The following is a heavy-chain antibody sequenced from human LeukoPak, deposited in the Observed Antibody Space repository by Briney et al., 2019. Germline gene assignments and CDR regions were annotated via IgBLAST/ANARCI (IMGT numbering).Heavy chain of an antibody. V-gene: IGHV1-69*13. J-gene: IGHJ4*02. CDR3: ATGYSYGYVGSFDY. CDR1: GGTFSSYA. D-gene: IGHD5-18*01. CDR2: IIPIFGTA. Sequence: GASVTVSCKASGGTFSSYAISWVRQAPGQGLEWMGGIIPIFGTANYAQKFQGRVTITADESTSTAYMELSSLRSEDTAVYYCATGYSYGYVGSFDYWGQGTLVTVSS.